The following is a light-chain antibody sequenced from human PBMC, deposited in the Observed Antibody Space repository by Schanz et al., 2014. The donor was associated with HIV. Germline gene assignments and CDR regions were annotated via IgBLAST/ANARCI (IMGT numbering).Light chain of an antibody. CDR1: SSDVGGYNY. CDR3: SSFTSSHARYV. V-gene: IGLV2-14*03. J-gene: IGLJ1*01. CDR2: DVS. Sequence: QSALTQPASVSGSPGQSITISCTGTSSDVGGYNYVSWYQQHPGKAPKLMIYDVSNRPSGVSNRFSGSKSGNTASLTISGLQAEDEADYFCSSFTSSHARYVFGTGTKLTVL.